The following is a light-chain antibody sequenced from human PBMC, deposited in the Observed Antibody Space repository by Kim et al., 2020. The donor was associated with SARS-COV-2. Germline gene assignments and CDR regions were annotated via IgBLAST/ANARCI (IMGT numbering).Light chain of an antibody. Sequence: PSITVAGAGTSSDVGGYNYVAWYQQHPGKAPKLMIYDVNSRPTGVSSRFSGSKSGNTASLTISGLQPEDDADYYCSSFTDSNSWVFGGGTQLTVL. CDR1: SSDVGGYNY. CDR2: DVN. J-gene: IGLJ3*02. CDR3: SSFTDSNSWV. V-gene: IGLV2-14*03.